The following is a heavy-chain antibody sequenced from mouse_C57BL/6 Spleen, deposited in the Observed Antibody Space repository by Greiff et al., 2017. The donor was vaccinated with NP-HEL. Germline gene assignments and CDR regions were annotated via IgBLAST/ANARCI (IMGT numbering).Heavy chain of an antibody. CDR1: GYTFTSYW. CDR3: ARQLRLRYYAMDY. J-gene: IGHJ4*01. Sequence: VKLQQPGAELVKPGASVKLSCKASGYTFTSYWMQWVKQRPGQGLEWIGEIDPSDSYTNYNQKFKGKATLTVDTSSSTAYMQLSSLTSEDSAVYYCARQLRLRYYAMDYWGQGTSVTVSS. V-gene: IGHV1-50*01. D-gene: IGHD3-2*02. CDR2: IDPSDSYT.